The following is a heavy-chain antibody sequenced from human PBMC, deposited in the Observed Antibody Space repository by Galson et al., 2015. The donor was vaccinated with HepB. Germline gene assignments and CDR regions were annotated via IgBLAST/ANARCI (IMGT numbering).Heavy chain of an antibody. CDR1: GYTFTSYG. CDR2: ISAYNGNT. J-gene: IGHJ4*02. Sequence: SVKVSCKASGYTFTSYGISWVRQAPGQGLEWMGWISAYNGNTNYAQKLQGRVTMTTDTSTSTAYMELRSLRSDDTAVYYCARVSVDTAMVTTPYYFDYWGQGTLVTVSS. CDR3: ARVSVDTAMVTTPYYFDY. D-gene: IGHD5-18*01. V-gene: IGHV1-18*01.